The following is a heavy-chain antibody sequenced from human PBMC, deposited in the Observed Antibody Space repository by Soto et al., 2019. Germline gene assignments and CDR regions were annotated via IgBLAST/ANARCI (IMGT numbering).Heavy chain of an antibody. CDR3: ARVGGYYGDQLNWFDP. CDR2: ISAYNGNT. Sequence: QVQLVQSGAEVKKPGASVKVSCKASGYTFTSYGIIWVRQAPGQGLEWMGWISAYNGNTNYAQKLQGRVTMTTDTSTRTAYMGLRSLRSDGTAVYYCARVGGYYGDQLNWFDPWGQGTLVTGSS. J-gene: IGHJ5*02. D-gene: IGHD4-17*01. V-gene: IGHV1-18*01. CDR1: GYTFTSYG.